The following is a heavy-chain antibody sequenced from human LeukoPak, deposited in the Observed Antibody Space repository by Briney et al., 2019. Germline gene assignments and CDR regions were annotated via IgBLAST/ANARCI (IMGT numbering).Heavy chain of an antibody. CDR3: ARGVPPYYYDSSGSYYFDY. CDR1: GYTFTSYG. D-gene: IGHD3-22*01. CDR2: ISAYNGNT. V-gene: IGHV1-18*01. Sequence: ASVKVSCKASGYTFTSYGISWVRQAPGQGLEWMGWISAYNGNTNYAQKLQGRVTMATDTSTSTAYMELRSLRPDDTAVYYCARGVPPYYYDSSGSYYFDYWGQGTLVTVSS. J-gene: IGHJ4*02.